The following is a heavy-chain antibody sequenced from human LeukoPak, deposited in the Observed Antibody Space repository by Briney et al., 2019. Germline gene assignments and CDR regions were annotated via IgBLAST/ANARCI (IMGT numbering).Heavy chain of an antibody. D-gene: IGHD3-22*01. CDR1: GFAFNSYD. Sequence: PGGSLRLSCAASGFAFNSYDMTWVRRAPGKGLEWVSLITTDTYYADSVRGRFTIPRDNSKNTLYLQMNSLRADDTAVYYCAKAGSGHYYDYWGQGTLVTVSS. V-gene: IGHV3-23*01. J-gene: IGHJ4*02. CDR3: AKAGSGHYYDY. CDR2: ITTDT.